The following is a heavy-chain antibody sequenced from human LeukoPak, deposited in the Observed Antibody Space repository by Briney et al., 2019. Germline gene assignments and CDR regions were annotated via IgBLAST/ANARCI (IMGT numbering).Heavy chain of an antibody. Sequence: PSETLSLTCAVYGGSFGVNYWSWIRQPPGKGLEWIGEINYSGNTNYNPSLKSRVTISVDTSKNQFSLKLSPVTAADTAVYYCARGRIAARPRGRIWFDPWGQGTLVTVSS. V-gene: IGHV4-34*01. D-gene: IGHD6-6*01. J-gene: IGHJ5*02. CDR3: ARGRIAARPRGRIWFDP. CDR2: INYSGNT. CDR1: GGSFGVNY.